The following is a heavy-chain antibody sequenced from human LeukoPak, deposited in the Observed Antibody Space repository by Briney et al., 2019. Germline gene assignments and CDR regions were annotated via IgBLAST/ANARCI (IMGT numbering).Heavy chain of an antibody. CDR1: GFTFSSYA. CDR2: IWYDGSNK. Sequence: PGRSLRLSCAASGFTFSSYATHWVRQAPGKGLEWVAVIWYDGSNKYYADSVKGRFTISRDNSKNTLYLQMNSLRAEDTAVYYCARAHPYYDILTGGGDFDYWGQGTLVTVSS. J-gene: IGHJ4*02. CDR3: ARAHPYYDILTGGGDFDY. D-gene: IGHD3-9*01. V-gene: IGHV3-33*08.